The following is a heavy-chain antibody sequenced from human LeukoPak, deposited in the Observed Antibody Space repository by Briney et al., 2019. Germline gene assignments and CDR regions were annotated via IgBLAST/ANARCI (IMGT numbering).Heavy chain of an antibody. J-gene: IGHJ5*02. CDR1: GGSISSYY. V-gene: IGHV4-4*07. CDR3: ARDRYCSSISCQTGWFDP. D-gene: IGHD2-2*01. Sequence: PSETLSLTCTVSGGSISSYYWSWIRQPAGKGLEWIGRIYTSGSTNYNPSLTSRVTLSVDTSKNQFSLKLSSVTAADTAVYYCARDRYCSSISCQTGWFDPWGQGTLVTVSS. CDR2: IYTSGST.